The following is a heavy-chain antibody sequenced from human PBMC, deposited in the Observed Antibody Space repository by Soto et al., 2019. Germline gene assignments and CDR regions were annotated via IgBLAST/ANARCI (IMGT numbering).Heavy chain of an antibody. Sequence: GASVKVSCKASGGTFSTSAISWVRQAPGQGLEWMGWMIPISRNTDYAQKFQGRVTITGDTSASTAYMELSGLRSEDTAVYYCARAKGGAAAGPLNWFDPWGQGTLVTVSS. D-gene: IGHD6-13*01. CDR3: ARAKGGAAAGPLNWFDP. CDR2: MIPISRNT. J-gene: IGHJ5*02. CDR1: GGTFSTSA. V-gene: IGHV1-69*10.